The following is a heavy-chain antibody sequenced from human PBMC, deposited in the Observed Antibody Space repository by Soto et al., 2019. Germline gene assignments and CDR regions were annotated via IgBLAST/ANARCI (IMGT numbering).Heavy chain of an antibody. CDR3: TTDSHFTMKLVRFDY. V-gene: IGHV3-15*07. CDR1: GFTLTTAW. J-gene: IGHJ4*01. D-gene: IGHD3-22*01. Sequence: EVQLVESGGGLVEPGGSPRLSCAASGFTLTTAWINWVRQAPGKGLEWVGRIKSKIDGGTTDFAAPVKGRFAISRDDSRNMVYFQMNSLEIEDTAVYYCTTDSHFTMKLVRFDYWGLGTLVTVSS. CDR2: IKSKIDGGTT.